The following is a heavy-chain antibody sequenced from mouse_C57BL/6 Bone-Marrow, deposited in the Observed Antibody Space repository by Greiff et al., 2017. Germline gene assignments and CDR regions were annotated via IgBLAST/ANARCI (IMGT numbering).Heavy chain of an antibody. D-gene: IGHD2-4*01. V-gene: IGHV1-69*01. CDR3: ARGGLRVAY. CDR1: GYTFTSYW. J-gene: IGHJ3*01. Sequence: QVHLQQPGAELVMPGASVKLSCKASGYTFTSYWMHWVKQRPGQGLEWIGEIDPSDSYTNYNQKFKGKSTLTVDKSSSTAYMQLSSLTSEDSAVYYCARGGLRVAYWGQGTLVTVSA. CDR2: IDPSDSYT.